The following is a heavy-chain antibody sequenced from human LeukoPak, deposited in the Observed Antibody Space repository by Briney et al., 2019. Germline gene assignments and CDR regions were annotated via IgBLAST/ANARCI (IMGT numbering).Heavy chain of an antibody. Sequence: GGSLRLSCAASGFTFTRDWMSWVRQATGKGLEWVGNIKQDGSEKYYVASVKGLFTISRDNAKNSLYLQMNSLRAEDTAVYYCARDSSPPPSDYWGQGTLVTVSS. CDR3: ARDSSPPPSDY. D-gene: IGHD6-13*01. CDR2: IKQDGSEK. V-gene: IGHV3-7*01. CDR1: GFTFTRDW. J-gene: IGHJ4*02.